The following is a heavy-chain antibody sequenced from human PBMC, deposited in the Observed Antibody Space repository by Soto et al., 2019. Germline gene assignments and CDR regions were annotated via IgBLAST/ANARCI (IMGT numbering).Heavy chain of an antibody. Sequence: QVQLVQSGPEVKKPGASVKVSCKASGYIFTEYGLSWVRQAPGQGLEWLGWISTDKGDTNYAQRLRGRGSMTTDTSTSTAYMELRRLRSDDTATYYCARVTLGAWGQGTMVTVSS. D-gene: IGHD1-26*01. CDR1: GYIFTEYG. CDR3: ARVTLGA. CDR2: ISTDKGDT. V-gene: IGHV1-18*01. J-gene: IGHJ3*01.